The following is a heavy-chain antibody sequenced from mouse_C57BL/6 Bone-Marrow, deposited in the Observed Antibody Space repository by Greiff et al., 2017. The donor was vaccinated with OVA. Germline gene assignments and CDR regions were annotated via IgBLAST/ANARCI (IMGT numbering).Heavy chain of an antibody. J-gene: IGHJ3*01. V-gene: IGHV1-50*01. Sequence: QVQLQQPGAELVKPGASVKLSCKASGYTFTSYWMQWVKQRPGQGLEWIGEIDPSDSYTNYNQKFKGKATLTVDTSSSTAYMQLSSLTSEDSAVYYCAREGPSSNYERFAYWGQGTLVTVSA. CDR3: AREGPSSNYERFAY. D-gene: IGHD2-5*01. CDR2: IDPSDSYT. CDR1: GYTFTSYW.